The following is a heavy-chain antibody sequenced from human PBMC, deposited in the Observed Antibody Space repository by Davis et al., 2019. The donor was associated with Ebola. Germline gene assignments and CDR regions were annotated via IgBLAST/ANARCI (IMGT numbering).Heavy chain of an antibody. Sequence: SETLSLTCAVYGGSFSGYYWSWIRQPPGKGLEWIGEINHSGSTNYNPSLKSRVTISVDTSKNQFSLKLSSVTAADTAVYYCARGVGERCYYGMDVWGQGTTVTVSS. J-gene: IGHJ6*02. CDR1: GGSFSGYY. D-gene: IGHD4-17*01. CDR2: INHSGST. CDR3: ARGVGERCYYGMDV. V-gene: IGHV4-34*01.